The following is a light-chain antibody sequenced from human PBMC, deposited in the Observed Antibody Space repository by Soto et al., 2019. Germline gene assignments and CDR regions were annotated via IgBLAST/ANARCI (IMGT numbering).Light chain of an antibody. V-gene: IGLV1-44*01. CDR2: TNN. Sequence: QSVLTQPPSASGTPGQRVTISCSGASSNIGSNAVNWYQQLPGTAPQLLIYTNNQRPSGVPDRFSSSKSGTSASLAITGLQSEDEADYNCAAWDDSLNALVFGGGTKLTVL. CDR1: SSNIGSNA. CDR3: AAWDDSLNALV. J-gene: IGLJ3*02.